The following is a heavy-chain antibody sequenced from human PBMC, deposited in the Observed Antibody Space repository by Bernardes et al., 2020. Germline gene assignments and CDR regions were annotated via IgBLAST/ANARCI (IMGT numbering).Heavy chain of an antibody. D-gene: IGHD4-17*01. CDR2: INHSGST. V-gene: IGHV4-34*01. J-gene: IGHJ1*01. CDR3: ARGDYGDYFQH. Sequence: LYLTCALYGGSFSCYYCSWIRQPPGKGLEWIGEINHSGSTNYNPSLKSRVTISVDTSKNQFSLKLSSVTAADTAVYYCARGDYGDYFQHWGQGTLVTVSS. CDR1: GGSFSCYY.